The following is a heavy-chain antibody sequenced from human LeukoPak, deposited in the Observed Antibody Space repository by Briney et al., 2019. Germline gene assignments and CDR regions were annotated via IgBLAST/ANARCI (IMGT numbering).Heavy chain of an antibody. CDR2: IRYDGSNK. V-gene: IGHV3-30*02. CDR1: GFTFGDYA. D-gene: IGHD2/OR15-2a*01. Sequence: GGSLRLSCTASGFTFGDYAMSWFRQAPGKGLEWVAFIRYDGSNKYYADSVKGRFTISRDNSKNTLYLQMNSLRAEDTAVYYCAKGPTEYSYYFDYWGQGALVTVSS. J-gene: IGHJ4*02. CDR3: AKGPTEYSYYFDY.